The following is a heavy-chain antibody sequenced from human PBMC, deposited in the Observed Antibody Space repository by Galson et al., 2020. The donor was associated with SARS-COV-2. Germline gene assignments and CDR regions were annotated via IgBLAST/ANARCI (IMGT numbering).Heavy chain of an antibody. CDR3: SREVGGGYYGMDV. CDR2: INHSGNT. CDR1: GGSFSGYY. V-gene: IGHV4-34*01. D-gene: IGHD1-26*01. J-gene: IGHJ6*02. Sequence: SETLSLTCAVYGGSFSGYYWNWIRQSPGKGLEWIGEINHSGNTNYNPSLKSRVTLSVDTSKNQFSLELSSMTAADTAVYYCSREVGGGYYGMDVWGRGTTVTVSS.